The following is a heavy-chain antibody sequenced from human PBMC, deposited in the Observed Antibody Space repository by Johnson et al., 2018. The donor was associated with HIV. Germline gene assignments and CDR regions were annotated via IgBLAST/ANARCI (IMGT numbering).Heavy chain of an antibody. CDR3: ARSRGYSGWVGAFNI. V-gene: IGHV3-20*04. D-gene: IGHD5-12*01. Sequence: VQLVESGGGLIQPGGSLRLSCAASGFTVSSNYMSWVRQAPGKGLEWVSGINWNGGSTGYADSVKGRFTISRDNAKNSLYLQMNSLRAEDTALYYCARSRGYSGWVGAFNIWGQGTVVTVSS. CDR1: GFTVSSNY. J-gene: IGHJ3*02. CDR2: INWNGGST.